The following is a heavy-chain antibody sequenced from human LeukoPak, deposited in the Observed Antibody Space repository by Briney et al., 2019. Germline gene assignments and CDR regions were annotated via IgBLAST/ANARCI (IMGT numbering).Heavy chain of an antibody. CDR2: IYYSGST. CDR1: GGSISSYY. Sequence: SETLSLTCTVSGGSISSYYWSWIRQPPGKGLEWIGYIYYSGSTNYNPSLKSRVTISVDTSKNQFSLKLSSVTAADTAVYYCARVRGSGKYYYYYMDVWGKGTTVTISS. CDR3: ARVRGSGKYYYYYMDV. J-gene: IGHJ6*03. D-gene: IGHD3-10*01. V-gene: IGHV4-59*01.